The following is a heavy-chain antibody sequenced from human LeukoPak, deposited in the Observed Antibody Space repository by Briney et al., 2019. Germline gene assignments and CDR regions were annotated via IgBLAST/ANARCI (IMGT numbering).Heavy chain of an antibody. J-gene: IGHJ5*02. D-gene: IGHD2-2*01. CDR1: GDSISSGNYY. CDR3: ARSGCSSSSCYVREPSNCPACWFDP. V-gene: IGHV4-31*03. Sequence: SETLSLTCTVSGDSISSGNYYWSWIRQHPGKGLEWIGYISYRRRAYHNPSLKSRVTISVDTSKRQFSLKLSSVTAADTAAYYCARSGCSSSSCYVREPSNCPACWFDPWGQGTLVTVSS. CDR2: ISYRRRA.